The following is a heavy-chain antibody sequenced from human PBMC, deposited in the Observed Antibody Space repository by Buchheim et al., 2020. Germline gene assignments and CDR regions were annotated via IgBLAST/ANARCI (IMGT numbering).Heavy chain of an antibody. Sequence: QVQLVESGGGVVQPGRSLRLSCAASGFTFSSYAMHWVRQAPGKGLEWVAVISYDGSNKYYADSVKGRFTISRDNSKNTLYLQMNSLRAEDTAVYYCARGLVIKPLGYVDYGGQGTL. CDR2: ISYDGSNK. J-gene: IGHJ4*02. V-gene: IGHV3-30*04. CDR3: ARGLVIKPLGYVDY. D-gene: IGHD3/OR15-3a*01. CDR1: GFTFSSYA.